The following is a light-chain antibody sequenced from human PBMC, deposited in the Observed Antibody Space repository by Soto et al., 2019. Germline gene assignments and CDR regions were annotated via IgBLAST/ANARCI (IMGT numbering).Light chain of an antibody. CDR1: QSISSW. V-gene: IGKV1-5*03. J-gene: IGKJ1*01. CDR3: QQYNSYSLWT. CDR2: KAS. Sequence: DIQMTQSPSTLSASVGDRVTITCRASQSISSWLAWYQQKPGKAPKLLIYKASSLESGVQSRFSGSGSGTEFTLTISSLQPDDFATYYCQQYNSYSLWTFGQGTKVEIK.